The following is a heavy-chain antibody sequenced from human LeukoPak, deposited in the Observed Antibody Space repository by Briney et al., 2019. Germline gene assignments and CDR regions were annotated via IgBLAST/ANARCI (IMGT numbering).Heavy chain of an antibody. D-gene: IGHD3-22*01. V-gene: IGHV4-4*07. Sequence: PSETLSLTCTVSGDSISSYYWSWIRQPAGKGLEWIGRIYISGGTKYNPSLKSRVTMSVDTSKNHFSLKLRSVTAADTAVYYCARDQGSGWYYFDYWGQGSLVTVSS. CDR1: GDSISSYY. CDR2: IYISGGT. J-gene: IGHJ4*02. CDR3: ARDQGSGWYYFDY.